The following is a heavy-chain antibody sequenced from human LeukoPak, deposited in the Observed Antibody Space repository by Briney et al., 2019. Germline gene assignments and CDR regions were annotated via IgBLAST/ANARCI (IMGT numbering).Heavy chain of an antibody. Sequence: GGSLRLSCAASGFTSSSYAMSWVRQAPGKGLEWVSAISGSGGSTYYADSVKGRFTTSRDNSKNTLYLQMNSLRAEDTAVYYCAKANGYSSGWYGGCFDYWGQGTLVTVSS. CDR2: ISGSGGST. D-gene: IGHD6-19*01. V-gene: IGHV3-23*01. CDR1: GFTSSSYA. J-gene: IGHJ4*02. CDR3: AKANGYSSGWYGGCFDY.